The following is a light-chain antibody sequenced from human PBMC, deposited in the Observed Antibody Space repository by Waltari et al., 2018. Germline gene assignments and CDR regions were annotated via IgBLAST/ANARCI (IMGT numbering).Light chain of an antibody. Sequence: DIQITQSPSSLSASVGDRVTITCRASQTIKIYLNWYQQKPGKAPNLLIYAASTLQSGVPSRFSGGGSGTDFTLTISSLQPGDFATYYCQQSYTTPLTFGGGTKVEI. J-gene: IGKJ4*01. CDR3: QQSYTTPLT. CDR2: AAS. V-gene: IGKV1-39*01. CDR1: QTIKIY.